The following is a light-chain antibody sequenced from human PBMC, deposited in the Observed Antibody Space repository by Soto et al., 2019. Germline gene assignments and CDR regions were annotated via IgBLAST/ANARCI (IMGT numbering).Light chain of an antibody. J-gene: IGKJ1*01. Sequence: DIQMTQSPSSLSASVGDRVTITCRASQGISKYLAWYQQKPGKVPTLLIYGASTLQSGVPSRFSGSGSGTHFTLTISSLQPEDVATYYCQKYNSAPQTFGQGTKVEIK. CDR2: GAS. CDR3: QKYNSAPQT. V-gene: IGKV1-27*01. CDR1: QGISKY.